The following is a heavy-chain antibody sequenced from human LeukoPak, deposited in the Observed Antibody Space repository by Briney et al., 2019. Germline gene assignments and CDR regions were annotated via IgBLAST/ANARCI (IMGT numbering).Heavy chain of an antibody. D-gene: IGHD3-22*01. J-gene: IGHJ1*01. Sequence: PGGSLRLSCAASGFTFSDYYMSWIRQAPGKGLEWVSYINSSGSTIYYADSVKGRFTISRDNAKNSLYLQMNSLRVEDTAVYYCAREGRGYDSSGYYYVEYFQHWGQGTLVTVSS. CDR3: AREGRGYDSSGYYYVEYFQH. V-gene: IGHV3-11*01. CDR2: INSSGSTI. CDR1: GFTFSDYY.